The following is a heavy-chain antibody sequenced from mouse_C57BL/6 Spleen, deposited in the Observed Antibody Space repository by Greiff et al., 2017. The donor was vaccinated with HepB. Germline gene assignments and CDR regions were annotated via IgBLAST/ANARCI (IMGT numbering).Heavy chain of an antibody. Sequence: ESGPGLVKPSQSLSLTCSVTGYSITSGYYWNWIRQFPGNKLEWMGYISYDGSNNYNPSLKNRISITRDTSKNQFFLKLNSVTTEDTATYYCARGIYYYGSSYDWYFDVWGTGTTVTVSS. CDR2: ISYDGSN. CDR3: ARGIYYYGSSYDWYFDV. CDR1: GYSITSGYY. V-gene: IGHV3-6*01. D-gene: IGHD1-1*01. J-gene: IGHJ1*03.